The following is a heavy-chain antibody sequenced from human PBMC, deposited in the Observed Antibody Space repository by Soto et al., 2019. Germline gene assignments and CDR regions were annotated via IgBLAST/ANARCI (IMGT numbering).Heavy chain of an antibody. Sequence: QVQLVESGGGVVQPGRSLRLSCAASGFTFSPYAMHWVRQAPGKGLEWVAVISYDGNNKNYADSVKGRLAISRDNSRNTLYLQMNSLRAEDTAVYYCARALLDTPALDYWGQGTLVTVSS. J-gene: IGHJ4*02. D-gene: IGHD2-2*01. V-gene: IGHV3-30*09. CDR1: GFTFSPYA. CDR3: ARALLDTPALDY. CDR2: ISYDGNNK.